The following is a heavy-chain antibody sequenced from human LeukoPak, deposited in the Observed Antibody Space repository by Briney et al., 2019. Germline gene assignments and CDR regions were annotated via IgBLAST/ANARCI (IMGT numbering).Heavy chain of an antibody. CDR3: ARDSRHLSSTRGGLKESRGGFSDY. CDR2: ISRSSTTI. D-gene: IGHD6-13*01. Sequence: GGSLRLSCAASGFGFSSYSMNWVRQAPGKGLEWVSYISRSSTTIYYADSVKGRFTISRDNSKNTLYLQMNNLRAEDTAVYYCARDSRHLSSTRGGLKESRGGFSDYWGQGTLVTVSS. V-gene: IGHV3-48*01. CDR1: GFGFSSYS. J-gene: IGHJ4*02.